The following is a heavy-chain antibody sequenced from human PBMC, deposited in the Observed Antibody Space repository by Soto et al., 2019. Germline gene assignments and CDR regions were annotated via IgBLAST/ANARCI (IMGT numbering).Heavy chain of an antibody. CDR3: ARDDEGGSDCDLGY. CDR2: ILSDGSNK. CDR1: GFTLSSHA. V-gene: IGHV3-30-3*01. D-gene: IGHD1-26*01. Sequence: QVQLVESGGGVVQPGRSQRLSCAVSGFTLSSHAMHWVRQAPGKGLEWVALILSDGSNKYYADSVKGRFTTSRDNSKNTMYLQMNSLSVEDTAVYYCARDDEGGSDCDLGYWGQGALVTVSS. J-gene: IGHJ4*02.